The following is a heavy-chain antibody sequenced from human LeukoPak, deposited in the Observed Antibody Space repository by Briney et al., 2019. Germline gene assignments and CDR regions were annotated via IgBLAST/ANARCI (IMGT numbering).Heavy chain of an antibody. J-gene: IGHJ6*02. Sequence: GGSLRLSRVASGFTFSNYWMHWVRQAPGKGLVWVSRIDTDGSTTNYAGSVKGRFTISRDNAKNTLYLQMNSLRAEDTAVYYCATMITVTNYYYYYGMDVWGQGTTVTVSS. CDR2: IDTDGSTT. CDR1: GFTFSNYW. V-gene: IGHV3-74*01. CDR3: ATMITVTNYYYYYGMDV. D-gene: IGHD4-17*01.